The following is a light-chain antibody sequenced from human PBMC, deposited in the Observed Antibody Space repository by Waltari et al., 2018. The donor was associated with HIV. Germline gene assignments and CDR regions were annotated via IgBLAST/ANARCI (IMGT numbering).Light chain of an antibody. CDR3: ASWDDSLKGVI. CDR1: KSNIGSHP. J-gene: IGLJ2*01. Sequence: QSVLTQPPSASGTPGQRVTISCSGSKSNIGSHPVTWYQQLPETDPKLLIKSTNQRPSGVPDRFSASKSGTSASLAISGLQSDDESEYYCASWDDSLKGVIFGGGTTLTVV. V-gene: IGLV1-44*01. CDR2: STN.